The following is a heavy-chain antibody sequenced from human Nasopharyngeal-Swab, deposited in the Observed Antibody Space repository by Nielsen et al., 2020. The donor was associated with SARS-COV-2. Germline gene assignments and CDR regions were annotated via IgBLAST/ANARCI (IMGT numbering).Heavy chain of an antibody. CDR3: ATDIVVVVAATPRTNY. V-gene: IGHV3-23*01. CDR2: ISGSGGST. D-gene: IGHD2-15*01. J-gene: IGHJ4*02. Sequence: WIRQTPGNGLEWVSAISGSGGSTYYADSVKGRFTISRDNSKNTLYLQMNSLRAEDTAVYYCATDIVVVVAATPRTNYWGQGTLVTVSS.